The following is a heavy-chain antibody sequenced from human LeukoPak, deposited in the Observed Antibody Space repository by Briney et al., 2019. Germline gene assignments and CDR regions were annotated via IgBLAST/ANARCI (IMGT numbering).Heavy chain of an antibody. CDR3: ASGGYGDYKGDYYYYYYMDV. CDR2: INPNSGGT. J-gene: IGHJ6*03. Sequence: ASVKVSCKASGYTFSGYYIHWVRQAPGQGLEWMGWINPNSGGTNYAQRFQGRVTMTRDMSTSTVYMELSSLRSEDTAVYYCASGGYGDYKGDYYYYYYMDVWGKGTTVTVSS. V-gene: IGHV1-2*02. D-gene: IGHD4-17*01. CDR1: GYTFSGYY.